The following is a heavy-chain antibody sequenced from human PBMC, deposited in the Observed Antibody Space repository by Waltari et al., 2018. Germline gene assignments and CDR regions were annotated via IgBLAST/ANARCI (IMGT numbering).Heavy chain of an antibody. Sequence: QGQLVQSGDAVKKPGASVKVSCQASGFTFNTYNMHWVRQAPGQGLEWVGIINPSGGTTNDAQKFQGRVTMTRDTSTSTVYMELISLRSEDTAVYYCARAWGGYLFDPWGQGTLVTVSS. D-gene: IGHD3-3*01. J-gene: IGHJ5*02. V-gene: IGHV1-46*02. CDR1: GFTFNTYN. CDR2: INPSGGTT. CDR3: ARAWGGYLFDP.